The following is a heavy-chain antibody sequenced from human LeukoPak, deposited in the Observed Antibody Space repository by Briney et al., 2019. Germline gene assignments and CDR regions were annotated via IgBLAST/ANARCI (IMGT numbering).Heavy chain of an antibody. V-gene: IGHV3-64*01. D-gene: IGHD5-12*01. Sequence: GGSLRLSRAASGFTFSTYAMHWVRQAPGKGLEYVSAITDNGRFTYYANSVKGRFTISRDNSKNTLFLQMDSLRREDMALYYCASAENTGYYSYWGQGTLVTVSS. CDR1: GFTFSTYA. J-gene: IGHJ4*02. CDR3: ASAENTGYYSY. CDR2: ITDNGRFT.